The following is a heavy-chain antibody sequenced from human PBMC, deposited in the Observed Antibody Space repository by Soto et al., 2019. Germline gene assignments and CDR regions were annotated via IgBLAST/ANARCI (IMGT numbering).Heavy chain of an antibody. Sequence: PSETLSLTCTVSGGSISRYYWSWILQPPGKGLEWIAYIYNNGNTNYNPSLKSRATISVDTSKNQCSLKLTSVTAADSAVYFCARTVMPVGNLAAFDHWGQGVLVTVSS. CDR2: IYNNGNT. D-gene: IGHD7-27*01. J-gene: IGHJ4*02. CDR1: GGSISRYY. V-gene: IGHV4-59*01. CDR3: ARTVMPVGNLAAFDH.